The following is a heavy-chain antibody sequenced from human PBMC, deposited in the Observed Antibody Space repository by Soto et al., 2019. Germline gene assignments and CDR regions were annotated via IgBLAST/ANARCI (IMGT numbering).Heavy chain of an antibody. CDR2: IFYGGGGGVD. D-gene: IGHD4-17*01. V-gene: IGHV4-39*07. Sequence: PSETLSLTCTVSGGSSSRRISTGGWTRSPPGKGLEWIGNIFYGGGGGVDYYSQSLKSRVTISVDTSKNQFSLNIRSLTADDTAVYFCARRGGGDSLLDSWGQGKLLTVSS. CDR1: GGSSSRRIST. CDR3: ARRGGGDSLLDS. J-gene: IGHJ4*02.